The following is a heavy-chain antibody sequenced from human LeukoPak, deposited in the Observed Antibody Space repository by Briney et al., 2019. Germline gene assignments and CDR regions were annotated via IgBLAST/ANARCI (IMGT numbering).Heavy chain of an antibody. J-gene: IGHJ4*02. CDR3: ARGISGDYGLGH. CDR2: IYSSGSI. D-gene: IGHD4-17*01. CDR1: GGPISSYY. Sequence: KPSATLSLTCTGSGGPISSYYWGWIRQTAGKGLEWIGLIYSSGSINYNPSLKSRITMSLDTPRNQLSLKLSSVTAADTAVYYCARGISGDYGLGHWGQGTLVTVSS. V-gene: IGHV4-4*07.